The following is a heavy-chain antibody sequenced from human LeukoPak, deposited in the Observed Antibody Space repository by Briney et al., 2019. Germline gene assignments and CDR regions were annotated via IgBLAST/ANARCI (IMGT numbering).Heavy chain of an antibody. D-gene: IGHD2-15*01. J-gene: IGHJ4*02. CDR2: INHSGST. CDR1: GGSISSYY. Sequence: SETLSLTCTVSGGSISSYYWSWIRQSPGKGLEWIGEINHSGSTNYNPSLKSRITISVDTSKNQFSLKLSSVTAADSAVYFCARPSGGFFFDYWGQGTLVTVSS. CDR3: ARPSGGFFFDY. V-gene: IGHV4-34*01.